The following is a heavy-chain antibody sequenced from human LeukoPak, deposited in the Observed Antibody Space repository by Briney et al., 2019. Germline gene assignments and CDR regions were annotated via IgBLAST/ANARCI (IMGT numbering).Heavy chain of an antibody. CDR1: GGTFSSYA. V-gene: IGHV1-69*05. J-gene: IGHJ4*02. D-gene: IGHD5-18*01. Sequence: SVKVSCKASGGTFSSYAISWVRQAPGQGLEWMGVIIPIFGTANYAQKFQGRVTITTDESTSTANIELSSLRSEDTAVYYCARLNTAMANFDYWGQGTLVTVSS. CDR2: IIPIFGTA. CDR3: ARLNTAMANFDY.